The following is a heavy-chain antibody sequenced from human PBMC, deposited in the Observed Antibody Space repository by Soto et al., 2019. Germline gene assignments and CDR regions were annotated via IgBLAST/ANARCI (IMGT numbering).Heavy chain of an antibody. CDR1: GFTLSNHG. V-gene: IGHV3-33*01. CDR3: GRDLKSWVLDFDN. CDR2: LWSDGITD. Sequence: QVQLVESGGGVVQPGGSLRLSCAASGFTLSNHGMHWVRQAPGKGLEWVAGLWSDGITDNSRDSVKGRVTISRDSSKNTLYLQMTSVRVEDTAVYYCGRDLKSWVLDFDNWGQGTLVTVSS. J-gene: IGHJ4*02. D-gene: IGHD3-16*01.